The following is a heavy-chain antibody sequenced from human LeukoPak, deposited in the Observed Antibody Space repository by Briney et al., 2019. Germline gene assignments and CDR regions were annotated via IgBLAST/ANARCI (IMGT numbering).Heavy chain of an antibody. CDR3: ARLCRGSGWYYFDY. CDR1: GGSISSSSYH. CDR2: IYYSGST. Sequence: KPSETLSLTCPVSGGSISSSSYHWGWIRQPPGKGLEWIGSIYYSGSTYYNPSLKSRVTISVDTSKNQFSLKLSSVTVADTAVYYCARLCRGSGWYYFDYWGQGTLVTVSS. V-gene: IGHV4-39*01. J-gene: IGHJ4*02. D-gene: IGHD6-19*01.